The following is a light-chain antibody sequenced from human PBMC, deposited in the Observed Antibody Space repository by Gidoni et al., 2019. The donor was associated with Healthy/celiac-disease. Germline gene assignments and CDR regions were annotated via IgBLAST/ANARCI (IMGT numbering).Light chain of an antibody. V-gene: IGKV1D-8*01. J-gene: IGKJ1*01. CDR3: HQYYSIPPT. Sequence: VIWMTQSPSLLPASTGDRVTISSRLSQGISSYLSWYQQKPGKAPELLLFAASPLQCWVPSRFSGSGSGIDYTFPISCLPSDAFATYDYHQYYSIPPTFGQGTKVEIK. CDR1: QGISSY. CDR2: AAS.